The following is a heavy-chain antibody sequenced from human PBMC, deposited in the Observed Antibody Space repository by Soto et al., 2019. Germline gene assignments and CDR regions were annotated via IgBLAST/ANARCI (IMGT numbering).Heavy chain of an antibody. D-gene: IGHD2-2*02. V-gene: IGHV1-69*13. J-gene: IGHJ6*02. Sequence: ASVKVSCKASGYTFTSYGISWVRQAPGQGLEWMGGIIPIFGTANYAQKFQGRVTITADESTSTAYMELSSLRSEDTAVYYCASSGCSSTSCYSKATYYYYGVDVWGQGTTVTVSS. CDR1: GYTFTSYG. CDR2: IIPIFGTA. CDR3: ASSGCSSTSCYSKATYYYYGVDV.